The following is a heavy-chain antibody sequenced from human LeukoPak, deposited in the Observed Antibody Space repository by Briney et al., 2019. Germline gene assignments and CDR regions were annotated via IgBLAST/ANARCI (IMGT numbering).Heavy chain of an antibody. CDR1: GGSFSGYH. CDR2: VHYSGSA. J-gene: IGHJ4*02. Sequence: PSETLSLTCAVYGGSFSGYHWTWIRQSPGKGLEWIGEVHYSGSATYNPSLKSRVTISVDTSKNQFSLKMNSVTAADTAVYYCARGQWFRAFWSRGTPVTVSS. D-gene: IGHD3-10*01. CDR3: ARGQWFRAF. V-gene: IGHV4-34*01.